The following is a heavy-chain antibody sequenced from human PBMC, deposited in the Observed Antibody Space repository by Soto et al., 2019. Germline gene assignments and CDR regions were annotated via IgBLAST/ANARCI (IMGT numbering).Heavy chain of an antibody. CDR3: ARDAALGWYDY. D-gene: IGHD2-15*01. Sequence: PSETLSLTCTVSGGSISIGGYYWSCIRQHPGKGLEWIGYIYYSGSTYYNPSLKSRVTISVDTSKNQFSLKLSSVTAADTAVYYCARDAALGWYDYWGQGTLVTVSS. CDR2: IYYSGST. CDR1: GGSISIGGYY. V-gene: IGHV4-31*03. J-gene: IGHJ4*02.